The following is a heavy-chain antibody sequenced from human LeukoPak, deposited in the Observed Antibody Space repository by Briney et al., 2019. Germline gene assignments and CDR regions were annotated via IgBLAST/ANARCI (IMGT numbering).Heavy chain of an antibody. V-gene: IGHV3-23*01. CDR1: GFTFSSYA. D-gene: IGHD3-22*01. Sequence: PGGSLRLSCAASGFTFSSYAMSWVRQAPGKGLEWVSAISGSGGSTYYADSVKGRFTISRDNSTNTLYLQMNSLRAEDTAVYYCARDYYDSRTFDYWGQGTLVTVSS. CDR3: ARDYYDSRTFDY. CDR2: ISGSGGST. J-gene: IGHJ4*02.